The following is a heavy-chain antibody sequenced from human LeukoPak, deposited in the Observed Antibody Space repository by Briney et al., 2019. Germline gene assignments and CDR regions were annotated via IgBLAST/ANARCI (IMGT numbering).Heavy chain of an antibody. D-gene: IGHD3-22*01. CDR1: GYTLTELS. Sequence: SVKVSCKVSGYTLTELSMHWVRQAPGKGLEWMGGIIPIFGTANYAQKFQGRVTITADESTSTAYMELSSLRSEDTAVYYCARGYDSSADYFDYWGQGTLVTVSS. CDR3: ARGYDSSADYFDY. V-gene: IGHV1-69*13. CDR2: IIPIFGTA. J-gene: IGHJ4*02.